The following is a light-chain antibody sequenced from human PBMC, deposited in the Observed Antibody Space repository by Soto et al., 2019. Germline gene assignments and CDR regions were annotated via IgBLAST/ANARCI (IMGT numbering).Light chain of an antibody. CDR2: DVR. CDR1: SRDVGGYNY. V-gene: IGLV2-14*01. CDR3: SSYTTISTYV. J-gene: IGLJ1*01. Sequence: QSVLTQPAPVSXSPGQSIPISCTGTSRDVGGYNYVSWYQQHPGKAPKLMTYDVRNRPSGVSNRFSGSKSVNTASLTISGLQAEDEADYYCSSYTTISTYVFGTGTKVTVL.